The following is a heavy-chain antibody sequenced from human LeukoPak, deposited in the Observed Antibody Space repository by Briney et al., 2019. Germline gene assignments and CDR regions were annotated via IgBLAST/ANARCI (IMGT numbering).Heavy chain of an antibody. Sequence: ALVKVSCKVSGYTLTELSMHWVRQAPGKGLEWMGGFDPEDGETIYAQKFQGRVTMTEDTSTDTAYMELRSLRSDDTAVYYCARDLLWFGDLGDYFDYWGQGTLVTVSS. CDR2: FDPEDGET. CDR1: GYTLTELS. V-gene: IGHV1-24*01. CDR3: ARDLLWFGDLGDYFDY. J-gene: IGHJ4*02. D-gene: IGHD3-10*01.